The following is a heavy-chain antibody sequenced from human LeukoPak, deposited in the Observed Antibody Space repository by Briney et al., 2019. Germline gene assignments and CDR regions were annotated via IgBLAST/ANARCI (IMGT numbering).Heavy chain of an antibody. J-gene: IGHJ4*02. CDR3: ARIDNSPGWLLIDY. D-gene: IGHD6-19*01. Sequence: GGSLRLSCAASGFTFSSYAMHWVRQAPGKGLEWVAVISYDGSNKYYADSVKGRFTISRDNSKNSLYLQMNSLRAEDTAVYYCARIDNSPGWLLIDYWGQGTLVTVSS. CDR1: GFTFSSYA. CDR2: ISYDGSNK. V-gene: IGHV3-30-3*01.